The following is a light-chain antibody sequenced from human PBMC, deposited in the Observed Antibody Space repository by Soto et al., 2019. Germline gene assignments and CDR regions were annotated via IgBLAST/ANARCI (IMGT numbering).Light chain of an antibody. V-gene: IGKV1-5*01. CDR3: QHYNSYPLT. CDR2: DVS. Sequence: DIQMTQSPSSLSASVGDRVTITCRASQSISTWLAWYQQKPGKAPKFLIYDVSTLESGVPSRFSGSGSGTEFTLTISSLQPDDFATYYCQHYNSYPLTFGQGTRLEIK. J-gene: IGKJ5*01. CDR1: QSISTW.